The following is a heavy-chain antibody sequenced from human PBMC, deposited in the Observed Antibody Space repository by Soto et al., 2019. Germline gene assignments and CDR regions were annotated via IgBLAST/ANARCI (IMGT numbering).Heavy chain of an antibody. J-gene: IGHJ4*02. CDR1: GFTFSSYA. CDR2: ISGSGGSK. Sequence: GGSLRLSCAASGFTFSSYAMSCVRQAPWKGLEWFLAISGSGGSKYYADSVKGRFTISRDNSKNTLYMQMNSLRAEDTAVYYCAKDDTRTNGWYHFDYWAQGAMVTLSS. D-gene: IGHD6-19*01. V-gene: IGHV3-23*01. CDR3: AKDDTRTNGWYHFDY.